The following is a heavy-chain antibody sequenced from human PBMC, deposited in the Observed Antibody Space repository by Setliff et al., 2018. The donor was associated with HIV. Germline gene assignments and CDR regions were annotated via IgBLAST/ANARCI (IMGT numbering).Heavy chain of an antibody. CDR1: GGSISNYY. CDR3: ARSSGSGSYCFRYGVDV. D-gene: IGHD3-10*01. CDR2: IYTNGNT. V-gene: IGHV4-4*07. Sequence: SETLSLTCTVSGGSISNYYWSWIRQPAGKGLEWIGRIYTNGNTNYNPSLKSRVTVSADTSKNQFSLNLNSVTAADTAVYYCARSSGSGSYCFRYGVDVWGQGTTVTVSS. J-gene: IGHJ6*02.